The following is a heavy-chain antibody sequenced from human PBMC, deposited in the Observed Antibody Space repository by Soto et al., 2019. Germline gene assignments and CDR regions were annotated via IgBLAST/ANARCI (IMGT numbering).Heavy chain of an antibody. CDR3: TRSIGSGGVVGGFDY. V-gene: IGHV1-69*01. J-gene: IGHJ4*02. CDR1: GGTFKMYA. CDR2: IIPIFDTP. Sequence: QVQLVQSGAEVRKPGSAVRVSCKASGGTFKMYAMNWVRQAPGQGLEWMAGIIPIFDTPRYAQKFQGRVTITVDESTTTAYMELSGLRSEDTATYYCTRSIGSGGVVGGFDYWGQGTLVTVAS. D-gene: IGHD3-16*01.